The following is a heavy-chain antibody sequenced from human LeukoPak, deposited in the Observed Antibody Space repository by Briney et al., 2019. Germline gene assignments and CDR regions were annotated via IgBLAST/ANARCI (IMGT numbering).Heavy chain of an antibody. CDR2: ISYDGSNK. CDR3: AKGEWLLQYFDY. V-gene: IGHV3-30-3*01. J-gene: IGHJ4*02. CDR1: GFTFSSYA. Sequence: GGSLRLSCAASGFTFSSYAMHWVRQAPGKGLEWVAVISYDGSNKYYADSVKGRFTISRDNSKNTLYLQMNSLRAEDTAVYYCAKGEWLLQYFDYWGQGTLVTVSS. D-gene: IGHD3-22*01.